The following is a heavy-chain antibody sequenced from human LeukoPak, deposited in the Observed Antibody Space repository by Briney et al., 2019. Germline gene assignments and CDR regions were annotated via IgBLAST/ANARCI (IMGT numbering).Heavy chain of an antibody. CDR1: GYTFTGYY. V-gene: IGHV1-2*02. D-gene: IGHD1-1*01. Sequence: GASVKVSCKASGYTFTGYYMHWVRQAPGQGLEWMGWINPNSGGTNYAQKFQGRVTMTRDTSISTAYMELSRLRSDDTAVYYCARDAVRYNWNDVHPGTFFYYYYMDVWGKGTTVTISS. J-gene: IGHJ6*03. CDR3: ARDAVRYNWNDVHPGTFFYYYYMDV. CDR2: INPNSGGT.